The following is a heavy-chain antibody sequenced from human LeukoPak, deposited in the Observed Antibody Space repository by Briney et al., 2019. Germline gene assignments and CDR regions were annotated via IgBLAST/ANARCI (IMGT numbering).Heavy chain of an antibody. CDR3: ARDLTPRPDSGGTLDS. Sequence: RGSLRLSCVASGFTFSRYGMHWVSQAPGKGLEWVAVIWYDGSNKYYADSVKGRFTISRDNSKNTLYLQMNSLRAEDTAVYYCARDLTPRPDSGGTLDSWGQGTLVPVSS. V-gene: IGHV3-33*01. CDR2: IWYDGSNK. D-gene: IGHD2-15*01. CDR1: GFTFSRYG. J-gene: IGHJ4*02.